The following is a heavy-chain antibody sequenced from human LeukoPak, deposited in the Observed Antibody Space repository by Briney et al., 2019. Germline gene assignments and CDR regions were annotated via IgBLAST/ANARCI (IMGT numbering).Heavy chain of an antibody. D-gene: IGHD2-2*01. Sequence: GESLKISCKGSGYSFTSYWIGWVRQMPGKGLEWMGIIYPGDSDTRYSPSFQGQVTISADKSISTAYLQWSSLKASDTAMYYCARTTYCSSTSCPLPDWFDPWGQGTLVTVSS. CDR1: GYSFTSYW. V-gene: IGHV5-51*01. J-gene: IGHJ5*02. CDR2: IYPGDSDT. CDR3: ARTTYCSSTSCPLPDWFDP.